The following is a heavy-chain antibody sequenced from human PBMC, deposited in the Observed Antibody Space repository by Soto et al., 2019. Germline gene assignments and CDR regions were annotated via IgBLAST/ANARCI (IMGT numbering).Heavy chain of an antibody. J-gene: IGHJ4*02. Sequence: QVQLVQSGAEVKKPGASVKVSCKASGYTFSSYDINWVRQATGQGLEWMGWLNPNSGDTGYAQKFQGRVTLTRNTSINTAYIELSSLTSDDTSVYYCAISGGGWFPYWGQGTLVTVSS. CDR3: AISGGGWFPY. D-gene: IGHD6-19*01. CDR2: LNPNSGDT. CDR1: GYTFSSYD. V-gene: IGHV1-8*01.